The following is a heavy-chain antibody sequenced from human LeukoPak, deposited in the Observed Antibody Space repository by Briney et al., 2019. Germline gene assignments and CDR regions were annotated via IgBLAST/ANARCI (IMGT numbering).Heavy chain of an antibody. CDR1: GGSFSGYY. V-gene: IGHV4-34*01. CDR3: ARPRPGRGLEYFQH. CDR2: INHSGST. Sequence: SDTLSLTCAVYGGSFSGYYWSWVRQPPGKGVEWIREINHSGSTNYNPSLKSRVTISVDTSKNQFSLKLSSVTAADTAVYYCARPRPGRGLEYFQHWGQGTLVSVSS. D-gene: IGHD3-10*01. J-gene: IGHJ1*01.